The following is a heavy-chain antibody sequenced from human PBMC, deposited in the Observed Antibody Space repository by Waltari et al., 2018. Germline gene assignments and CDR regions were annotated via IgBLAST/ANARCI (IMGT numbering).Heavy chain of an antibody. V-gene: IGHV4-59*08. J-gene: IGHJ5*02. CDR3: ARRDGAAAGWFDP. CDR2: TLYTGNT. Sequence: QAQLQESGPGLVTPSATLSLTCAVAGGSMDVYYWNWVRQAPGKGLEWIGYTLYTGNTHYNPALKSRVSISIDKSKRQFSLRLSSVSAADTAVYYCARRDGAAAGWFDPWGQGTLVTVSS. D-gene: IGHD6-13*01. CDR1: GGSMDVYY.